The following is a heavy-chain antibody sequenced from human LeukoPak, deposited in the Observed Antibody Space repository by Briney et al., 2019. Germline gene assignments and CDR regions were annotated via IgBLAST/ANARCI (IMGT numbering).Heavy chain of an antibody. Sequence: GGSLRLSCAASGFTFSSYWMSWVRQAPGKGLEWVANIKQDGSEKYYVDSVKGRFTISRDNTKNSLYLQMNSLRAEDTAVYYCARAWFGRVEATIYGYWGQGTLVTVSS. V-gene: IGHV3-7*01. CDR3: ARAWFGRVEATIYGY. CDR1: GFTFSSYW. CDR2: IKQDGSEK. J-gene: IGHJ4*02. D-gene: IGHD1-26*01.